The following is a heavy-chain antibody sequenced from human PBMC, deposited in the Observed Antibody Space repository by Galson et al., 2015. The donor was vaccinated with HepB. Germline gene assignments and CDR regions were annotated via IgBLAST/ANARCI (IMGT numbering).Heavy chain of an antibody. CDR1: GFKFDDYA. J-gene: IGHJ3*02. Sequence: SLRLSCAASGFKFDDYAMHWVRQGPGKGLEWVSGISWNSGSIGYGDSVKGRFTISRDNAKNSLYLQVSSLRPEDTALYYCAKDKGHSMMVVEASFDIWGQGTMVIVSS. CDR2: ISWNSGSI. D-gene: IGHD3-22*01. CDR3: AKDKGHSMMVVEASFDI. V-gene: IGHV3-9*01.